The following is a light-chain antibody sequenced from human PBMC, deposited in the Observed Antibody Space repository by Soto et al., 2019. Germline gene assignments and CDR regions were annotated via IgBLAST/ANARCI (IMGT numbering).Light chain of an antibody. CDR1: QSISSL. V-gene: IGKV3-15*01. CDR2: SAS. Sequence: EIVLTQSPATLSVSPGERATLSCRASQSISSLLAWYQQKPGQAPRLLIYSASTRATGIPARFSGSGSGADFTLTISSLQYEDFAVYYCQQYYDWPITFCQGTRLDIK. CDR3: QQYYDWPIT. J-gene: IGKJ5*01.